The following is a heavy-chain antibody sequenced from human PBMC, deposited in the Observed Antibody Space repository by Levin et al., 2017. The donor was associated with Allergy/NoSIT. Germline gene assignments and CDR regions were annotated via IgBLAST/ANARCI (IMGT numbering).Heavy chain of an antibody. D-gene: IGHD3-10*01. J-gene: IGHJ5*02. CDR1: GLTVAADS. CDR3: ARLAMDRRVIWFDP. Sequence: GESLKISCAASGLTVAADSMSWVRQAPGKGLQWVSIIYNTGDTLYADSVKGRFSISRDTAKNTVFLQMNTLRSEDTAVYYCARLAMDRRVIWFDPWGQGTQVTVSP. V-gene: IGHV3-66*04. CDR2: IYNTGDT.